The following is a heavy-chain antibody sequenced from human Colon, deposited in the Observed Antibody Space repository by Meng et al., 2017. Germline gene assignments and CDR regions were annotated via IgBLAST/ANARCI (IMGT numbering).Heavy chain of an antibody. Sequence: EQGPGLVVPPGSLSLTCSGYGGLVFSKSDIWRWIRQPPRKGLEWVGFITCCGSTNYNPFFKSGVTISAEKSKNQFSLKVSSLTSADTAVYYCARDSGDDKDWFDSWGQGTLVTVSS. CDR1: GGLVFSKSDI. J-gene: IGHJ5*01. CDR3: ARDSGDDKDWFDS. CDR2: ITCCGST. D-gene: IGHD6-19*01. V-gene: IGHV4-61*01.